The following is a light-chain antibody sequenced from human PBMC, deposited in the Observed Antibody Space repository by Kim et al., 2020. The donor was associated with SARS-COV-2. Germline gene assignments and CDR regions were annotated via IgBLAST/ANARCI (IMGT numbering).Light chain of an antibody. J-gene: IGLJ2*01. CDR2: GKD. CDR3: KSRDSRRGKVV. CDR1: SLSSYY. V-gene: IGLV3-19*01. Sequence: SSALTQDPAVSVALGQTVRITCQGDSLSSYYATWYQQKSGQAPVLVFYGKDKRPSGIPDRFSGSSSGNTASLTITGAQAADEADYYCKSRDSRRGKVVFGGGTKVTVL.